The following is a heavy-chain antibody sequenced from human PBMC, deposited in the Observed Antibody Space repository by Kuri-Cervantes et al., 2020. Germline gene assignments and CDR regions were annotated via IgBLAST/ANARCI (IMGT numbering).Heavy chain of an antibody. D-gene: IGHD5-18*01. Sequence: ASVKVSCKASGYTFTNYGINWVRQATEQGLEWMGWMNPSNGNTGYAQKFQGRLTMTRDTSITTAYMELTSLRPEDTAVYYCARWGRYSYGITSIDYWGQGTLVTVSS. V-gene: IGHV1-8*02. J-gene: IGHJ4*02. CDR2: MNPSNGNT. CDR1: GYTFTNYG. CDR3: ARWGRYSYGITSIDY.